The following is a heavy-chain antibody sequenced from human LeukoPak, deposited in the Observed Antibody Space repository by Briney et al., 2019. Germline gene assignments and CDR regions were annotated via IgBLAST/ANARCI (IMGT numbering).Heavy chain of an antibody. CDR2: FDPEDGET. V-gene: IGHV1-24*01. Sequence: ASVKVSCKVSGYTLTELSMHWVRQAPGKGLEWMGGFDPEDGETIYAQKFQGRVTMTEDTSTDTAYMELSSLRPEDTAVYYCATDLPQLLWFGESSGGWGQGTLVTVSS. D-gene: IGHD3-10*01. CDR1: GYTLTELS. J-gene: IGHJ4*02. CDR3: ATDLPQLLWFGESSGG.